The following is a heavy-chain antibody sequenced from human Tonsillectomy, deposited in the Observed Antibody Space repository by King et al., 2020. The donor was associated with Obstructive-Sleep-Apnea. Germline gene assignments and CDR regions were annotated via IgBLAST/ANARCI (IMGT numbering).Heavy chain of an antibody. J-gene: IGHJ4*02. CDR1: GGSISSSSYY. Sequence: RLQLQESGPGLVKPSETLSLTCTVSGGSISSSSYYWGWIRQPPGKGLEWIGSIYYSGSTYYNPSLKSRVTISVDTSKNQFSLKLSSVTAADTAVYYCAIHPVSLLKVDYWGQGTLVTVSS. CDR3: AIHPVSLLKVDY. V-gene: IGHV4-39*06. D-gene: IGHD2-15*01. CDR2: IYYSGST.